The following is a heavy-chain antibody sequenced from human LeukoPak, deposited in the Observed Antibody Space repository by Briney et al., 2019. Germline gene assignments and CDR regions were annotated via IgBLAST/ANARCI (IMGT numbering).Heavy chain of an antibody. CDR3: ARDGSGSHYYYYYYYMDV. CDR1: GGSISSYY. D-gene: IGHD1-26*01. CDR2: IYYSGST. Sequence: PSETLSLTCTVSGGSISSYYWSRIRQPPGKGLEWIGYIYYSGSTNYNPSLKSRVTISVDTSKNQFSLKLSSVTAADTAVYYCARDGSGSHYYYYYYYMDVWGKGATVTVSS. V-gene: IGHV4-59*01. J-gene: IGHJ6*03.